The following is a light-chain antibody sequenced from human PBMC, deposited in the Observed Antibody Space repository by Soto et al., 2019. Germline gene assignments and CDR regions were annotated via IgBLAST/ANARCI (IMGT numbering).Light chain of an antibody. Sequence: QSALTQPASVSGSPGQSVTISCAGTSGDVGGYNYVSWYQQHPGKAPKLMIHAVTNRPSGVSNRFSGSKSGNTASLTISSLQAEDEADYYCSSYTSSSTRVVFGGGTKVTVL. CDR2: AVT. V-gene: IGLV2-14*01. CDR1: SGDVGGYNY. J-gene: IGLJ2*01. CDR3: SSYTSSSTRVV.